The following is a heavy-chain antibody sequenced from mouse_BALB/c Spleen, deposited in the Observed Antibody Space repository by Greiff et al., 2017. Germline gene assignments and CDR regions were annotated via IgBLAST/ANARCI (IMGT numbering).Heavy chain of an antibody. CDR3: GSYYGSSWFAY. CDR1: GFSLTSYG. Sequence: VQLQESGPGLVQPSQSLSITCTVSGFSLTSYGVHWVRQSPGKGLEWLGVIWSGGSTDYNAAFISRLSISKDNSKSQVFFKMNSLQANDTAIYYCGSYYGSSWFAYWGQGTLVTVSA. V-gene: IGHV2-2*02. J-gene: IGHJ3*01. CDR2: IWSGGST. D-gene: IGHD1-1*01.